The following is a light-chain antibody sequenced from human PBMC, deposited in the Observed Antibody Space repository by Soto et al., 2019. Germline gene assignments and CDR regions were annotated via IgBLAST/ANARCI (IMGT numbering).Light chain of an antibody. CDR2: DVS. CDR3: TSYTSSNTHV. CDR1: SSDVGGYNY. Sequence: QSALTQPASVSGSPGQSITISCTGTSSDVGGYNYVSWLQQHPGKVPRLIIYDVSSRPSGVSNRFSGSKSGNTASLTISGLQAEDEADYYRTSYTSSNTHVFGGGTKLTVL. V-gene: IGLV2-14*01. J-gene: IGLJ1*01.